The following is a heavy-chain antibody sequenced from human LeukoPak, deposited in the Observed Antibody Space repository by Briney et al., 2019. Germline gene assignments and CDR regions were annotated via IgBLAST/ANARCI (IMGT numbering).Heavy chain of an antibody. CDR2: IYSGGTT. V-gene: IGHV3-53*01. J-gene: IGHJ4*02. Sequence: PGGSLRLSCAASGFTASSNYMNRVRQAPGQGREWVSVIYSGGTTHYADAEKGQFTISRDNSKNTLYLQMNRLRAEDTAVYYCARDLYFYGSGSDNFLYYWGQGTLVTVSS. D-gene: IGHD3-10*01. CDR3: ARDLYFYGSGSDNFLYY. CDR1: GFTASSNY.